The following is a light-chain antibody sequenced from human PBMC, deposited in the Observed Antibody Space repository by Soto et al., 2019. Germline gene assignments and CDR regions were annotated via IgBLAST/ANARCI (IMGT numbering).Light chain of an antibody. V-gene: IGLV4-69*01. CDR2: VNSDGSR. Sequence: QSVLTQSPSASASLGASVNLTCALSSGHTSYAIAWHQQKPEKGPRYLMKVNSDGSRSKGDGIPDRFSGSSSGAERYLTISSLQSEDEADYYCQTWGTGSTVVFGGGTKLTVL. J-gene: IGLJ2*01. CDR1: SGHTSYA. CDR3: QTWGTGSTVV.